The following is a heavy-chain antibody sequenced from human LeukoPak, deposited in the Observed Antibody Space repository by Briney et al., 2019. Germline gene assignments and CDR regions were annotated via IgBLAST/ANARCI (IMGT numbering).Heavy chain of an antibody. J-gene: IGHJ6*02. CDR2: INSDGS. CDR3: ARAMTFGGVIIIPSGMDV. D-gene: IGHD3-16*02. CDR1: GFTFSSYW. Sequence: PGGSLRLSCAASGFTFSSYWMHWVRQAPGKGLVWVSRINSDGSRYADSVKGRFTISRDNAKNTLYLQMNSLRVEDTAVYYCARAMTFGGVIIIPSGMDVWGQGTTVTVSS. V-gene: IGHV3-74*03.